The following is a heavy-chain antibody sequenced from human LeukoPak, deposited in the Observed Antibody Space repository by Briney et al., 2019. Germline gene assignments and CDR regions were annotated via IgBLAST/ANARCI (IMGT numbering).Heavy chain of an antibody. CDR3: AHRQVAGSYFAY. CDR2: IYWDDDK. Sequence: SGPTLVKPTQTLTLTCTFSGFSLSTTGVGVGWIRQPPGKALEWLALIYWDDDKRYSPSLKSRLTITKDTSKNQVVLTMTNMDPVDTATYYCAHRQVAGSYFAYWGQGTLVTVSS. CDR1: GFSLSTTGVG. J-gene: IGHJ4*02. V-gene: IGHV2-5*02. D-gene: IGHD1-26*01.